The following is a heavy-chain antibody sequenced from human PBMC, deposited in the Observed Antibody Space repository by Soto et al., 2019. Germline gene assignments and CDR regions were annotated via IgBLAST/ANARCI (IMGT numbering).Heavy chain of an antibody. CDR1: GGTTSSYT. V-gene: IGHV1-69*02. CDR2: IVPMINKV. CDR3: ALRTGNWNPLAD. J-gene: IGHJ4*02. Sequence: QVQLVQPGAAVEKPGSSVKVSCKASGGTTSSYTISWVRQAPGQGSQWMGNIVPMINKVDYAQKFQGRVTITADKSTRTVYMELGSLISEDTAVYFCALRTGNWNPLADWGQGTLVSVSS. D-gene: IGHD1-1*01.